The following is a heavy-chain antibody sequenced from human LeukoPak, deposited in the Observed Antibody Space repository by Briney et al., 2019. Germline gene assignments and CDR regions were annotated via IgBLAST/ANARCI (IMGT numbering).Heavy chain of an antibody. V-gene: IGHV3-7*01. J-gene: IGHJ4*02. CDR3: ASLMGDKTIFEY. CDR2: IKRDGSGQ. Sequence: GGSLRLSCAASGFIFGSCWMSWVRQAPGKGLEWVANIKRDGSGQYYLESVKGRFTISRDNAKNSLFLQMNSLRAEDTAMYYCASLMGDKTIFEYWGQGTLVTVSS. D-gene: IGHD2-8*01. CDR1: GFIFGSCW.